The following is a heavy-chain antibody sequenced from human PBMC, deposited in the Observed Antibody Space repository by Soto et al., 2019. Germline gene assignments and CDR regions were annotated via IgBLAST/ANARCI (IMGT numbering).Heavy chain of an antibody. CDR3: ARGGGPIPGRWFDH. CDR2: IIPIFCTA. D-gene: IGHD2-2*02. V-gene: IGHV1-69*12. CDR1: GGTFSSYA. Sequence: QVPLVQSWAEVKKPGSSVKVSCKASGGTFSSYAISWVRQAPGKGLEWKGGIIPIFCTANYPQKFQGRVTITADESTSTAYMELISLRYENSDLYYFARGGGPIPGRWFDHWGQGNLVNVSS. J-gene: IGHJ5*02.